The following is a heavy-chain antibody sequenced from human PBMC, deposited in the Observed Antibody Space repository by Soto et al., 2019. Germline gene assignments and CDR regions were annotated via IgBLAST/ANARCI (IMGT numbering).Heavy chain of an antibody. CDR3: ARTPGYYDILTGPFDY. CDR2: IIPIFGTA. Sequence: QVQLVQSGAEVKKPGSSVKVSCKASGGTFSSYAISWVRQAPGQGLEWMGGIIPIFGTANYAQKFQGRVTITADEYTSTAYMELSSLRSEDTAVYYCARTPGYYDILTGPFDYWGQGTLVTVSS. CDR1: GGTFSSYA. V-gene: IGHV1-69*01. J-gene: IGHJ4*02. D-gene: IGHD3-9*01.